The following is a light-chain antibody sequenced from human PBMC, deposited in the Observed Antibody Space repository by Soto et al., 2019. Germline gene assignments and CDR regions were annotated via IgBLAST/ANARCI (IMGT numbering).Light chain of an antibody. CDR3: AALDDSLSGYVV. J-gene: IGLJ2*01. V-gene: IGLV1-47*01. CDR1: SSNIGSNY. CDR2: RNN. Sequence: QSVLTQPHSASGTPGQRVTISCSGRSSNIGSNYVYWYQQLPGTAPKLLIYRNNQRPSGVPDRFSGSKSGTSASLAISGLLSEDEADYYCAALDDSLSGYVVFGGGTKLTVL.